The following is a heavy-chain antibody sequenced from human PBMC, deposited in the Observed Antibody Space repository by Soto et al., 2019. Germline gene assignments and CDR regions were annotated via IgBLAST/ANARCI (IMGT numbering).Heavy chain of an antibody. J-gene: IGHJ5*02. D-gene: IGHD2-15*01. CDR1: GGSISSGGYY. CDR3: ARDAYCSGGSCYWFDP. V-gene: IGHV4-31*03. CDR2: IYYSGST. Sequence: QVQLQESGPGLVKPSQTLSLTCTVSGGSISSGGYYWSWIRQHPGKGLEWIGYIYYSGSTYYNPSLKGRVTISVDTSKNQFSLKLSSVTAADRAVYYCARDAYCSGGSCYWFDPWGQGTLVTVSS.